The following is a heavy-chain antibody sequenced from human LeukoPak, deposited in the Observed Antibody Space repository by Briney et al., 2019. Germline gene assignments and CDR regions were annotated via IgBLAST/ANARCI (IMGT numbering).Heavy chain of an antibody. J-gene: IGHJ5*02. Sequence: SETLSLTCAVYGGSFSGYYWTWIRQPPGKGLEWIGEINHSESTNYNPSLKSRVTISVDTSKSQFSLKLSSVTAADTAIYFCARRGLRFLESVKYSWFDPWGQGTLVTVSS. CDR2: INHSEST. D-gene: IGHD3-3*01. V-gene: IGHV4-34*01. CDR3: ARRGLRFLESVKYSWFDP. CDR1: GGSFSGYY.